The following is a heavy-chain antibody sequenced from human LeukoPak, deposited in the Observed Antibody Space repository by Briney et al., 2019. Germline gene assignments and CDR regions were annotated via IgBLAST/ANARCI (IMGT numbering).Heavy chain of an antibody. Sequence: PSETLSLTCTVSGGSISSYYWSWIRQPPGKGLEWIGYIYYSGSTNYNPSLKSRVTISVDTSKNQFSLKLSSVTAADTAVYYCARNSGYDRFYYYGMDVWGQGTTVTVSS. CDR2: IYYSGST. J-gene: IGHJ6*02. V-gene: IGHV4-59*01. D-gene: IGHD5-12*01. CDR1: GGSISSYY. CDR3: ARNSGYDRFYYYGMDV.